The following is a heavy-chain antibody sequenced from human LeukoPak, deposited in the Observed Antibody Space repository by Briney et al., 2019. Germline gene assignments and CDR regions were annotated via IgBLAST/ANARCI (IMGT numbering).Heavy chain of an antibody. Sequence: ASVKVPCKASGYTFTSYDINWVRQASGQGLEWMGWMNPNSGNTDYAQKFQGRVTITRNTSISTAYMELISLRSEDTAVYYCARGYSGFAPYYFDYWGQGTLVTVSS. CDR3: ARGYSGFAPYYFDY. J-gene: IGHJ4*02. V-gene: IGHV1-8*03. D-gene: IGHD5-12*01. CDR1: GYTFTSYD. CDR2: MNPNSGNT.